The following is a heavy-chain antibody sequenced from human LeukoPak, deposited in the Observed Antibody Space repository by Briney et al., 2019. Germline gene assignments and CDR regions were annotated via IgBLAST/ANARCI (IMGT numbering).Heavy chain of an antibody. D-gene: IGHD3-16*01. CDR1: GFPFRDYY. CDR3: AREVVIFPDYYYYGMDV. CDR2: ISRSGDSL. V-gene: IGHV3-11*01. Sequence: NPGGSLRLSCAASGFPFRDYYMTWIRQAPGKGLEWISYISRSGDSLYYADSVEGRFTISRDNAKNSLFLQMNSLRVDDTAVYYCAREVVIFPDYYYYGMDVWGQGTTVTVSS. J-gene: IGHJ6*02.